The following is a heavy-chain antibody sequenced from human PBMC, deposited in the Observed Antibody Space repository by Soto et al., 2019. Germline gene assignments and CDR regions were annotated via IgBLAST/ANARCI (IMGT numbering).Heavy chain of an antibody. Sequence: SLRLSCAASGFTFSSYGMHWVRQAPGKGLEWVAVIWYDGSNKYYADSVKGRFTISRDNSKNTLYLQMNSLRAEDTAVYYCARAAHTVGANYYYYYGTDVWGQGTTVTVSS. CDR2: IWYDGSNK. D-gene: IGHD1-26*01. V-gene: IGHV3-33*01. CDR1: GFTFSSYG. J-gene: IGHJ6*02. CDR3: ARAAHTVGANYYYYYGTDV.